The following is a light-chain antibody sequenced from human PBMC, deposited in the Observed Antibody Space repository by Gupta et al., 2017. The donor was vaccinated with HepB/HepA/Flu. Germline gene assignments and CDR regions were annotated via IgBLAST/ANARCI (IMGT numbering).Light chain of an antibody. J-gene: IGLJ2*01. Sequence: QSALTQPASVSGSPGQSITISCPGLSSDVGGFNSVSWSQQYPGRAPKLLIYDVGNRPSGVSYRFSGCKSGNTASLTISALQAEDDADYYCSSFRTGSTLVVFGGGTKVTVL. CDR3: SSFRTGSTLVV. V-gene: IGLV2-14*03. CDR2: DVG. CDR1: SSDVGGFNS.